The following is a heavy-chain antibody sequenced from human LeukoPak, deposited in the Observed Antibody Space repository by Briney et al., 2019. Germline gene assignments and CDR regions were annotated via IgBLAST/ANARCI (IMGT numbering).Heavy chain of an antibody. CDR2: INPSGGST. CDR1: GYTFTGYY. D-gene: IGHD3-16*01. J-gene: IGHJ3*02. V-gene: IGHV1-46*01. CDR3: AVGQSSTYAFDI. Sequence: ASVKVSCKASGYTFTGYYMHWVRQAPGQGLEWMGIINPSGGSTSYAQKFQGRVTMTRDTSTSTVYMELSSLRSEDTAVYYCAVGQSSTYAFDIWGQGTMVTVSS.